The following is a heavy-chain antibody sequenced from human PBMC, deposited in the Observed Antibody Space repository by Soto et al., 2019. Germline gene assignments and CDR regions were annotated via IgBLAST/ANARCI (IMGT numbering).Heavy chain of an antibody. CDR2: IWYDGSNK. V-gene: IGHV3-33*01. J-gene: IGHJ4*02. Sequence: GGSLRLSCAASGFTFSSYGMHWVRQAPGKGLEWVAVIWYDGSNKYYADSVKGRFTIPRDNSKNTLYLQMNSLRAEDTAVYYCARDRGYDSSGYLDYWGQGTLVTVSS. CDR1: GFTFSSYG. D-gene: IGHD3-22*01. CDR3: ARDRGYDSSGYLDY.